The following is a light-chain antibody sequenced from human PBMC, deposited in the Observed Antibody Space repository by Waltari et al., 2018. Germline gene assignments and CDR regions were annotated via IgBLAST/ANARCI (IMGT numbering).Light chain of an antibody. CDR1: QSVSRF. J-gene: IGKJ1*01. CDR3: QQYDRLPAT. CDR2: GAS. V-gene: IGKV3-20*01. Sequence: DIVLTQSPGTLSLSPGERGTLSCRASQSVSRFLAWYPQKPRQAPRLLIYGASTRATGIPDRFSGSGSGTDFSLTISRLEPEDFAVYYCQQYDRLPATFGQGTKVEIK.